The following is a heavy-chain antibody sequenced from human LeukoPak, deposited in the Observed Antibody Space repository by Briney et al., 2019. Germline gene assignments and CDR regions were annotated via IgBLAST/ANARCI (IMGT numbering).Heavy chain of an antibody. CDR3: ARGGLGGRLITFGGVIVSPFDY. D-gene: IGHD3-16*02. Sequence: SETLSLTCTVSGGSISSSSYYWGWLRQPPGKGLEWSGSIYYSGSTYYNPSLKSRVTISVDTSKNQFSLKLSSVTAADTAVYYCARGGLGGRLITFGGVIVSPFDYWGQGTLVTVSS. J-gene: IGHJ4*02. CDR1: GGSISSSSYY. V-gene: IGHV4-39*07. CDR2: IYYSGST.